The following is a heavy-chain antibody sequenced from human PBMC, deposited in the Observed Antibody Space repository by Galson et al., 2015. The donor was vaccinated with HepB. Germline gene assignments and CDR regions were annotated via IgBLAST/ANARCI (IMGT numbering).Heavy chain of an antibody. CDR1: GFTFSSYW. CDR2: IKQDGSEK. V-gene: IGHV3-7*03. CDR3: AREGHTIAVAALGP. Sequence: SLRLSCAASGFTFSSYWMSWVRRAPGKGLEWVANIKQDGSEKYYVDSVKGRFTISRDNAKNSLYLQMNSLRAEDTAVYYCAREGHTIAVAALGPWGQGTLVTVSS. J-gene: IGHJ5*02. D-gene: IGHD6-19*01.